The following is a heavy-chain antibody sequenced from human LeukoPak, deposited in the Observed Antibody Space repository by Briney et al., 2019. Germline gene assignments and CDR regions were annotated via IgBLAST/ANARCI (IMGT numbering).Heavy chain of an antibody. CDR3: ATRNPGIAVAGDYYYYYMDV. V-gene: IGHV1-2*02. J-gene: IGHJ6*03. Sequence: ASVKVSCKASGYTFTGYYMHWVRQAPGQGLEWMGWINPNSGGTNYAQKFQGRVTMTRDTSISTAYMELSRLRSDDTAVYYCATRNPGIAVAGDYYYYYMDVWGKGTTVTVSS. CDR2: INPNSGGT. CDR1: GYTFTGYY. D-gene: IGHD6-19*01.